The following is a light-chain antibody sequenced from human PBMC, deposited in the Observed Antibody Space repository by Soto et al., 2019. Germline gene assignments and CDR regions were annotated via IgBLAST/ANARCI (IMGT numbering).Light chain of an antibody. V-gene: IGKV3-15*01. CDR3: QQYNKWPPWT. Sequence: IVMTQSPATLSVSPGERATLSCRASQSVGNNVAWYRQKPGQAPRLLIYGASTRATGVPARFSGSGSGTEFTLTISSLQSEDFAVYYCQQYNKWPPWTFGQGTKVDIK. J-gene: IGKJ1*01. CDR1: QSVGNN. CDR2: GAS.